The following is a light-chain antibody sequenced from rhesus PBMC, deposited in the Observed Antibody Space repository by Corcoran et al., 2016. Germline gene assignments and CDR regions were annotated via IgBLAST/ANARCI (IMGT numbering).Light chain of an antibody. J-gene: IGKJ1*01. CDR3: MQGIEYPWT. V-gene: IGKV2S20*01. CDR2: EVS. Sequence: DIVMTQTPLSLPVTPGEPASISCRSSQSLLDSEDGNTYLEWYLQKPGQSPQSLIYEVSNRASGVPARFSGIGSDTDFRLKSSRVEAEDFGVYCCMQGIEYPWTFGQGTKVGIK. CDR1: QSLLDSEDGNTY.